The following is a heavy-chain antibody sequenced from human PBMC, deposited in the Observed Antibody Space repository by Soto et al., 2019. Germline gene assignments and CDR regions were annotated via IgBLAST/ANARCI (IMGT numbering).Heavy chain of an antibody. D-gene: IGHD1-26*01. Sequence: SVKVSCKASGGTFSSYAISWVRQAPGQGLEWMGGIIPIFGTANYAQKFQGRVTITADESTSTAYMELSSLRSEDTAVYYCARDGGATAGYYYYGMDVWGQGTTVTVSS. CDR1: GGTFSSYA. J-gene: IGHJ6*02. CDR2: IIPIFGTA. V-gene: IGHV1-69*13. CDR3: ARDGGATAGYYYYGMDV.